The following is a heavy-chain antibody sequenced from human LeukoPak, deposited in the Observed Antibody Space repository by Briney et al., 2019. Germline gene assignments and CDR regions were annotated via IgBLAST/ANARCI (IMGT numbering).Heavy chain of an antibody. CDR1: GGAISSSSHY. CDR2: IYYSGST. J-gene: IGHJ6*03. CDR3: AGVEEVVIGYYYYYYMDV. V-gene: IGHV4-61*05. D-gene: IGHD3-22*01. Sequence: SETLSLTCSVSGGAISSSSHYWGWIRQPPGKGVGWIGYIYYSGSTNYNPSLKSRVTISVDTSKNQFSLKLSSVTAADTAVYYCAGVEEVVIGYYYYYYMDVWGKGTTVTVSS.